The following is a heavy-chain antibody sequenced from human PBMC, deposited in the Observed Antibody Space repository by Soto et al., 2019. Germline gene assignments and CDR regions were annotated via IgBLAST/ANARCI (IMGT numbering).Heavy chain of an antibody. Sequence: GGSLRLSCAASGFTVSSNYMSWVRQAPGKGLEWVSVIYSGGSAYYADSVKGRFTISRDNSKNTLYLQMNSLRAEDTAVYYWARDAGTAMVPDYWGQGTLVTVSS. D-gene: IGHD5-18*01. CDR3: ARDAGTAMVPDY. J-gene: IGHJ4*02. CDR2: IYSGGSA. CDR1: GFTVSSNY. V-gene: IGHV3-66*02.